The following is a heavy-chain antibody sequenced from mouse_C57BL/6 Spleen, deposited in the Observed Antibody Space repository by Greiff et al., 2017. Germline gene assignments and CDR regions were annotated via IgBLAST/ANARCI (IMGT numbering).Heavy chain of an antibody. CDR2: LNPNNGGT. CDR3: AKGDYFDC. Sequence: EVQLQQSGPELVKPGASVKMSCKASGYTFTDYNMNWVKQSHGKSLEWIGYLNPNNGGTSYNQKFKGKATLTVNKSSSTAYMELRSLTSEYSAVYYCAKGDYFDCCGQGTTLTVSS. J-gene: IGHJ2*01. CDR1: GYTFTDYN. V-gene: IGHV1-22*01.